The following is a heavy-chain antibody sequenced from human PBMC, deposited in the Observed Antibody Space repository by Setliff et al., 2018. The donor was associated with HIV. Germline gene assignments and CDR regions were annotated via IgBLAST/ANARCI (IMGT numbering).Heavy chain of an antibody. D-gene: IGHD2-15*01. CDR3: AKGPVSGVDL. J-gene: IGHJ5*02. V-gene: IGHV4-31*03. Sequence: SETLSLTCTVSGGSVSSGGYYWSWIRQHPGRGLEWIGHIYYSGSTYDNPSLRSRVTISVDRSKNLFSLKLTSVTAADTAVYYCAKGPVSGVDLWGQGTLVTVSS. CDR2: IYYSGST. CDR1: GGSVSSGGYY.